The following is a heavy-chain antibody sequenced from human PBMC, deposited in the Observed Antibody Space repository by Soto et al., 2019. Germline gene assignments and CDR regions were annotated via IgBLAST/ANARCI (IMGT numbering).Heavy chain of an antibody. D-gene: IGHD3-3*01. CDR1: GFTVSSNY. V-gene: IGHV3-66*01. Sequence: GGSLRLSCAASGFTVSSNYMSWVRQAPEKGLEWVSVIYSGGSTYYADSVKGRFTISRDNSKNTLYLQMNSLRAEDTAVYYCARVVNETFGVVSYYYGMDVWGQGTTVTVSS. CDR3: ARVVNETFGVVSYYYGMDV. J-gene: IGHJ6*02. CDR2: IYSGGST.